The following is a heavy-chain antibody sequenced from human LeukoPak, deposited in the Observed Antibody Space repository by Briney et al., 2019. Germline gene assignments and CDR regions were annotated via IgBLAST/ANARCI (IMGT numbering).Heavy chain of an antibody. V-gene: IGHV3-48*03. D-gene: IGHD2-2*01. CDR2: ISSSGSTI. CDR1: GFTFRSYE. CDR3: ARGSRDAFDI. J-gene: IGHJ3*02. Sequence: GGSLRLSCAASGFTFRSYEMNWVRQAPGKGLEWVSYISSSGSTIYHADSVKGRFTISRDNAKNSLYLQMNGLRVEDTAVYYCARGSRDAFDIWGQGTMVSVSS.